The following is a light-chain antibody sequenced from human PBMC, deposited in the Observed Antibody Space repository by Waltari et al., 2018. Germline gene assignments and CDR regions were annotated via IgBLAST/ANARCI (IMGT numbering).Light chain of an antibody. CDR1: QGISSY. V-gene: IGKV1-9*01. CDR3: QQVYSSPLT. J-gene: IGKJ5*01. CDR2: TAS. Sequence: IQLTQSPSSLSASVGDRVTITCRASQGISSYLAWYQQKPGKAPKLLIYTASTLQSGVPSRFSGSGSGTDFTLTISSLQPGDFATYYCQQVYSSPLTFGQGTRLEIK.